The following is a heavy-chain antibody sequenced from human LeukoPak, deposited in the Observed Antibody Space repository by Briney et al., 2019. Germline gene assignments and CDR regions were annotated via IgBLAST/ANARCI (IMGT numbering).Heavy chain of an antibody. CDR1: GYTFTSYY. V-gene: IGHV1-46*01. CDR2: INPSGGST. CDR3: ARDPMVRGASLGFDP. J-gene: IGHJ5*02. Sequence: ASVKVSCKASGYTFTSYYMHWVRQAPGQGLEWIGIINPSGGSTSYAQKFQGRVTMIRDTSTSTVYMELSSLRSEDTAVYYCARDPMVRGASLGFDPWGQGTLVTVSS. D-gene: IGHD3-10*01.